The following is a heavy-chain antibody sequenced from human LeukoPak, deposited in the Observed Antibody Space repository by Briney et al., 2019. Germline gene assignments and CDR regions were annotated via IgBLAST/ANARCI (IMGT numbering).Heavy chain of an antibody. D-gene: IGHD2-2*01. CDR3: AKGDCTSSSCPFHY. J-gene: IGHJ4*02. CDR2: IRASGAST. CDR1: GFTFSSYA. Sequence: GGSLRLSCAASGFTFSSYAMTWVRQAPGKGLEWVSAIRASGASTYYADSVKGRFTISRDNSKNTLYLQMNSLRADDTAVYYCAKGDCTSSSCPFHYWGKGTLVTVSS. V-gene: IGHV3-23*01.